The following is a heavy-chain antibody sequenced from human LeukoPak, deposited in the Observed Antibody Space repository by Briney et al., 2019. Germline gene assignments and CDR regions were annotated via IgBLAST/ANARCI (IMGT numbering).Heavy chain of an antibody. V-gene: IGHV3-9*01. D-gene: IGHD3-22*01. J-gene: IGHJ4*02. CDR3: AKGRRYYDSSGLLDY. Sequence: PGRSLRLSCAASGFTFDDYAMHWVRQAPGKGLEWVSGISWDSGSIGYADSVKGRFTISRDNAKNSLYLQMNSLRAEDTALYYCAKGRRYYDSSGLLDYWGQGTLVTVSS. CDR1: GFTFDDYA. CDR2: ISWDSGSI.